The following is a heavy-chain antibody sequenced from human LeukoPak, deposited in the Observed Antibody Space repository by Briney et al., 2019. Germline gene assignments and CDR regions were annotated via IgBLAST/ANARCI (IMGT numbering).Heavy chain of an antibody. V-gene: IGHV1-46*01. D-gene: IGHD6-13*01. CDR3: ARDPHLAEGRIAAAGISFDP. CDR1: GYTFTSYY. Sequence: ASVKVSCKASGYTFTSYYMHWVRQAPGQGLEWMGIINPSGGSTSYAQKFQGRVTMTRDTSTSTVYIELSSLRSEDTAVYYCARDPHLAEGRIAAAGISFDPWGQGTLVTVSS. J-gene: IGHJ5*02. CDR2: INPSGGST.